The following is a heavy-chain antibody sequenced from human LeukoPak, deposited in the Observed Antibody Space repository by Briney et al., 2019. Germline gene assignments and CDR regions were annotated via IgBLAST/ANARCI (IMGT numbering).Heavy chain of an antibody. D-gene: IGHD6-6*01. Sequence: PGGSLRLSCAASGFTFSSYAMSWVRQAPGKGLEWVSATSGSDSSTNYADSVKGRFTISIDNPKNTVYLQMNSLRAEDTAVYYCAKDLRVWDYDRSSFYYYYYMDVWGKGTTITVSS. CDR1: GFTFSSYA. CDR3: AKDLRVWDYDRSSFYYYYYMDV. V-gene: IGHV3-23*01. CDR2: TSGSDSST. J-gene: IGHJ6*03.